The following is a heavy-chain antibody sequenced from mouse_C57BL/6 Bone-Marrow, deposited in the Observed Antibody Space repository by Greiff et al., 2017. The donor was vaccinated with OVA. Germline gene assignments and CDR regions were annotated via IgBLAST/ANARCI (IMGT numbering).Heavy chain of an antibody. CDR1: GYTFTDYE. V-gene: IGHV1-15*01. D-gene: IGHD2-4*01. J-gene: IGHJ1*03. CDR2: IDPETGGT. Sequence: VKLMESGAELVRPGASVTLSCKASGYTFTDYEMHWVKQTPVHGLEWIGAIDPETGGTAYNQKFKGKAILTADKSSSTAYMELRSLTSEDSAVYYCYDYERYFDVWGTGTTVTVSS. CDR3: YDYERYFDV.